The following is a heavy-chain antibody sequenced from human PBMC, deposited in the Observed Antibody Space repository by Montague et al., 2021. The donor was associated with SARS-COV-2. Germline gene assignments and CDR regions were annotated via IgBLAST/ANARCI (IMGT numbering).Heavy chain of an antibody. CDR3: ARESGSGFDY. Sequence: SLRLSFAASGFTFSSYAMHWVRQAPGKGLEWVAVISYDGSNKYYADSVKGRFTISRDNAKNTLYLQMNSLRAEDTAVYYCARESGSGFDYWGQGPLVTVAS. CDR1: GFTFSSYA. V-gene: IGHV3-30-3*01. D-gene: IGHD5-12*01. CDR2: ISYDGSNK. J-gene: IGHJ4*02.